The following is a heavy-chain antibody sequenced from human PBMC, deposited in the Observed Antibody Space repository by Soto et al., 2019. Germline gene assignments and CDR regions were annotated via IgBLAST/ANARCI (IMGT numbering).Heavy chain of an antibody. CDR2: ISTGGSTI. CDR3: ARESEDLTSNFDY. V-gene: IGHV3-11*04. CDR1: GFTFRAYY. Sequence: GGSLRLSCTASGFTFRAYYMNWIRQAPGKGLEWISYISTGGSTIFYADSVKGRFTISRDNAKNSLYLEMNSLRAEDTAVYYCARESEDLTSNFDYWGQGTLVTVSS. J-gene: IGHJ4*02.